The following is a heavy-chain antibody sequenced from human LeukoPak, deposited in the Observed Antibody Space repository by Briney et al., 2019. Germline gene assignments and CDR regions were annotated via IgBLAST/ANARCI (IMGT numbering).Heavy chain of an antibody. CDR1: GGSISSGGYS. D-gene: IGHD1-26*01. CDR3: ARIVGARYFDY. J-gene: IGHJ4*02. V-gene: IGHV4-30-2*01. CDR2: IYHSGST. Sequence: PSETLSLTCAVSGGSISSGGYSWSWIRRPPGKGLEWIGYIYHSGSTYYNPSLKSRVTISVDRSKNQFSLKLSSVTAADTAVYYCARIVGARYFDYWGQGTLVTVSS.